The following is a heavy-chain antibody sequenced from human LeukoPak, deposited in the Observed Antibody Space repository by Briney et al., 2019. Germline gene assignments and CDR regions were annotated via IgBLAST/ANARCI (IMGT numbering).Heavy chain of an antibody. V-gene: IGHV4-39*01. CDR2: IYYSGST. D-gene: IGHD6-13*01. CDR1: GGSISSSSYY. J-gene: IGHJ4*02. CDR3: ASTGYSSSWYPDY. Sequence: PSETLSLTCTVSGGSISSSSYYWGWLRQPPGKGLEWIGSIYYSGSTYYNPSLKSRVTISVDTSKNQFSLKLSSVTAADTAVYYCASTGYSSSWYPDYWGQGTLVTVSS.